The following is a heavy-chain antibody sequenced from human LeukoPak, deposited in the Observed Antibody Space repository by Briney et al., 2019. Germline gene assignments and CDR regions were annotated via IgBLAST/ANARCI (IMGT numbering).Heavy chain of an antibody. CDR3: AKDQGVRYSSSWYFGY. V-gene: IGHV3-30*02. J-gene: IGHJ4*02. D-gene: IGHD6-13*01. CDR1: GFTFSSYG. Sequence: GGSLRLSCAASGFTFSSYGMHWVRQAPGKGLEWVAFIRYDGSNKYYADSVKGRFTISRDNSKNTLYLQMNSLRAEDTAVYYCAKDQGVRYSSSWYFGYWGQGTLVTVSS. CDR2: IRYDGSNK.